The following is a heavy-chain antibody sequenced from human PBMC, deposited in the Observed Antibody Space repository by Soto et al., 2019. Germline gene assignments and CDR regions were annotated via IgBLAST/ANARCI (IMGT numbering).Heavy chain of an antibody. CDR3: VRHRMIRGRLNAFDF. CDR2: INYSGST. Sequence: SETLSLTCAVYGGSFSGYYWSWIRQPPGKGLEWIGEINYSGSTNYNPSLKSRVTISVDTPKNQLSLNLYSVTAADTAMYYCVRHRMIRGRLNAFDFWGPGTMVTVSS. CDR1: GGSFSGYY. J-gene: IGHJ3*01. V-gene: IGHV4-34*01. D-gene: IGHD3-16*01.